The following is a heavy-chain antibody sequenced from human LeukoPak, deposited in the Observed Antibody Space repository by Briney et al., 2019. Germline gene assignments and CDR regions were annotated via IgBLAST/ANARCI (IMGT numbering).Heavy chain of an antibody. CDR2: IYYSGST. Sequence: PSETLSLTCTVSGGSISSYYWSWIRQPPGKGLEWIGYIYYSGSTNYNPSLKSRVTISVDTSKNQFSLKLSSVTAADTAVYYCARGYPYGSCVDYWGQGTLVTVSS. V-gene: IGHV4-59*01. CDR3: ARGYPYGSCVDY. J-gene: IGHJ4*02. D-gene: IGHD1-26*01. CDR1: GGSISSYY.